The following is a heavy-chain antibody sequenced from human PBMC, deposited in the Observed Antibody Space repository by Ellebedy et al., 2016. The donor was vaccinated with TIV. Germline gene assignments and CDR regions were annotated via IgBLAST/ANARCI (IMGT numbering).Heavy chain of an antibody. J-gene: IGHJ1*01. CDR1: GGIFRSYA. CDR3: ARSGSYRPDYFHY. Sequence: ASVKVSCKASGGIFRSYAISWVRQAPGQGLEWMGGIIAIFGSTNYAQKFQGRVTITADESSSAAYMELSDLRSEDTAVYYCARSGSYRPDYFHYWGQGTLVTVSS. D-gene: IGHD1-26*01. CDR2: IIAIFGST. V-gene: IGHV1-69*13.